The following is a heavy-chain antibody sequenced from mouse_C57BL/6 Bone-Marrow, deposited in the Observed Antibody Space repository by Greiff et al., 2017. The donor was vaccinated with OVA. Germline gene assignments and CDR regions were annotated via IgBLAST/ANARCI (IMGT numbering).Heavy chain of an antibody. V-gene: IGHV5-2*01. CDR1: EYEFPSHD. CDR3: ARHDGDYAMDY. D-gene: IGHD2-3*01. Sequence: EVKLMESGGGLVQPGESLKLSCESNEYEFPSHDMSWVRKTPEKRLELVAAINSDGSSTYYPDTMERRFIISRDNTKKTLYLQMSSLRSEATALYYCARHDGDYAMDYWGQGTSVTVSS. J-gene: IGHJ4*01. CDR2: INSDGSST.